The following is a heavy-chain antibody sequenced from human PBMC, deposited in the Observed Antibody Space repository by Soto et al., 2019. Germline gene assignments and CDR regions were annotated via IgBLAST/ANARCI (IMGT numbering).Heavy chain of an antibody. D-gene: IGHD6-13*01. V-gene: IGHV3-9*01. CDR1: GFTFDDYA. J-gene: IGHJ3*02. CDR3: AKDLSVEFSSSWYVAAFDI. Sequence: EVQLVESGGGLVQPGRSLRLSCAASGFTFDDYAMHWVRQAPGKGLEWVSGISWNSGSIGYADSVKGRFTISRDNAKNSLYLQMNSLRAEDTALYYCAKDLSVEFSSSWYVAAFDIWGQGTMVTVSS. CDR2: ISWNSGSI.